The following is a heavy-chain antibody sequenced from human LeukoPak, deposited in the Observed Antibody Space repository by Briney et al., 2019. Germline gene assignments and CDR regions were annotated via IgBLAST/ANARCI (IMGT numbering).Heavy chain of an antibody. Sequence: GGSLRLSCAASGFTFSSYAMNWVRQAPGKGLAWVSTITGSGVSTYYADSGKGRFTISRDNSKNKLNLQMNSLRAEDTAVYYCARDGQGDYDYVWGSYRPDYWGQGTLVTVSS. J-gene: IGHJ4*02. CDR1: GFTFSSYA. D-gene: IGHD3-16*02. CDR3: ARDGQGDYDYVWGSYRPDY. CDR2: ITGSGVST. V-gene: IGHV3-23*01.